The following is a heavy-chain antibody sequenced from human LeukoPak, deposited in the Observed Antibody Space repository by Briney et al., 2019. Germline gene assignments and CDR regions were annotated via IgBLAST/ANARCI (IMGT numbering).Heavy chain of an antibody. D-gene: IGHD3-3*01. J-gene: IGHJ5*02. Sequence: SETLSLTCAVYGGSFSGYYWSWIRQPPGKGLEWIGYIYYSGSTNYNPSLKSRVTISVDTSKNQFSLKLSSVTAADTAVYYCARHFRFPGPFDPWGQGTLVTVSS. V-gene: IGHV4-59*08. CDR3: ARHFRFPGPFDP. CDR1: GGSFSGYY. CDR2: IYYSGST.